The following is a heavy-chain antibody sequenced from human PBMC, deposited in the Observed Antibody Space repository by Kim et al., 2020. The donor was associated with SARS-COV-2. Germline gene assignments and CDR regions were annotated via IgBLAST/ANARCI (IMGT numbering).Heavy chain of an antibody. Sequence: SETLSLTCTVSGGSISSGGYYWSWIRQHPGKGLEWIGYIYYSGSTYYNPSLKSRVTISVDTSKNQFSLKLSSVTAADTAVYYCARSSSVFGEVAFDIWGQGTMVTVSS. J-gene: IGHJ3*02. D-gene: IGHD3-10*02. V-gene: IGHV4-31*03. CDR1: GGSISSGGYY. CDR2: IYYSGST. CDR3: ARSSSVFGEVAFDI.